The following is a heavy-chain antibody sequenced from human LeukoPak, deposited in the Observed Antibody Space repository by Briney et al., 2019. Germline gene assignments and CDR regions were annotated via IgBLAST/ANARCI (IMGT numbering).Heavy chain of an antibody. V-gene: IGHV3-15*01. CDR3: LRDWYGSGSYWQIRESYFDY. J-gene: IGHJ4*02. D-gene: IGHD3-10*01. Sequence: PGGSLRLSCAASGFTFSNAWMSWVRQAPGKGLEWVGRIKSKTDGGTTDYAAPVKGRFTISRDDSKNTLYLQMNSLKTEDIAVYYCLRDWYGSGSYWQIRESYFDYWGQGTLVTVSS. CDR1: GFTFSNAW. CDR2: IKSKTDGGTT.